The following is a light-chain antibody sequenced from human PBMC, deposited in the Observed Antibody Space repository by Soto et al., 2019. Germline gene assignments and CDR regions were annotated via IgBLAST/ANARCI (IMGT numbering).Light chain of an antibody. V-gene: IGKV2-28*01. CDR1: QSLLHSKGYNY. Sequence: DIVMTQSPLSLPVTPGEPASISCRSSQSLLHSKGYNYLDRYLQKPGQSPQLLIYLGSNRTSGVPDRFSGSGSGTNFTLKISRVEAEDVGVYYCMQALQTPYTFGQGTKLEIK. J-gene: IGKJ2*01. CDR2: LGS. CDR3: MQALQTPYT.